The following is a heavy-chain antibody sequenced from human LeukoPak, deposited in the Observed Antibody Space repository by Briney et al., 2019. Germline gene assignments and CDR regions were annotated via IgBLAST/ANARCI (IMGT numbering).Heavy chain of an antibody. CDR2: IRYDGSNK. CDR1: GFTFSSYG. J-gene: IGHJ4*02. V-gene: IGHV3-30*02. Sequence: PGGSLRLSCAASGFTFSSYGMHWVRQAPGKGLEWVAFIRYDGSNKYYADSVKGRFTISRDNSKNTLYLQMNSLRAEYTAVYYCAKELRYFDWLSPFDYWGQGTLVTVSS. CDR3: AKELRYFDWLSPFDY. D-gene: IGHD3-9*01.